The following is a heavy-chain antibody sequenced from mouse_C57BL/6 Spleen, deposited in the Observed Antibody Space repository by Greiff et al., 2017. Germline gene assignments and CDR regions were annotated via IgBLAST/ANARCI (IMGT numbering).Heavy chain of an antibody. CDR3: TTTSLTTVVATPDY. Sequence: EVKLQQSGAELVRPGASVKLSCTASGFNIKDDYMHWVKQRPEQGLEWIGWIDPENGDTEYASKFQGKATITADTSSNTAYLQLSSLTSEDTAVYYCTTTSLTTVVATPDYWGQGTTLTVSS. D-gene: IGHD1-1*01. J-gene: IGHJ2*01. CDR2: IDPENGDT. CDR1: GFNIKDDY. V-gene: IGHV14-4*01.